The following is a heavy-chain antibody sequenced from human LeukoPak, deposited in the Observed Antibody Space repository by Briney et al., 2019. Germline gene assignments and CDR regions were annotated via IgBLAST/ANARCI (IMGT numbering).Heavy chain of an antibody. CDR3: AKAGRLGEGAFDY. D-gene: IGHD5-12*01. V-gene: IGHV3-9*01. Sequence: GRSLRLSCAASGFTFDDYAMHWVRQALGKGLGWVSGISWNSGSIGHADSVKGRFTISRDNAKNSLYLQMNSLRAEDTALYYCAKAGRLGEGAFDYWGQGTLVTVSS. CDR1: GFTFDDYA. J-gene: IGHJ4*02. CDR2: ISWNSGSI.